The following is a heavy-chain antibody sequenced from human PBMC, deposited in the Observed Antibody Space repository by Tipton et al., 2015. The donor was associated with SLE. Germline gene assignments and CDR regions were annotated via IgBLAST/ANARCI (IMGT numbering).Heavy chain of an antibody. CDR1: GFSFSNFG. Sequence: SLRLSCAASGFSFSNFGMSWVRQAPGKGLEWVSGISNNGGLTYYADSVKGRFTVSRDNSKNTLFVQLNFLRGEDTAIYYCTRTRTGTDFFDIWGQGTMVTVAS. V-gene: IGHV3-23*01. J-gene: IGHJ3*02. CDR3: TRTRTGTDFFDI. D-gene: IGHD1-7*01. CDR2: ISNNGGLT.